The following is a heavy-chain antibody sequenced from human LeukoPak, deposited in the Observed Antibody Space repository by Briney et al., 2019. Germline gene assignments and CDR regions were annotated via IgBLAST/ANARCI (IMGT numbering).Heavy chain of an antibody. CDR3: ASASRSAYGDYLEEPSDY. J-gene: IGHJ4*02. D-gene: IGHD4-17*01. V-gene: IGHV3-21*01. CDR2: ISSSSSYI. Sequence: PGGSLSLSCAASGFTLGSYSMNWVRQAPGKGLEWVSSISSSSSYIYYADSVKGRFTISRDNAKNSLYLQMNSLRAEDTAVYYCASASRSAYGDYLEEPSDYWGQGTLVTVSS. CDR1: GFTLGSYS.